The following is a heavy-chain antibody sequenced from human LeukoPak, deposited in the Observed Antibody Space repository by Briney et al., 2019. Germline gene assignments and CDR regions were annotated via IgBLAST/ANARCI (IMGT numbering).Heavy chain of an antibody. V-gene: IGHV4-61*02. Sequence: SETLSLTCTVSGGSMNSGNYSWSWIRQPAGKALEWIGRIYTSGTTSYRPSLQSRVTISIDTSKNQFSLKLNSMTAADTAVYYCARAHWFVDYYYYMDVWGKGATVTVSS. D-gene: IGHD3-10*01. CDR1: GGSMNSGNYS. CDR3: ARAHWFVDYYYYMDV. CDR2: IYTSGTT. J-gene: IGHJ6*03.